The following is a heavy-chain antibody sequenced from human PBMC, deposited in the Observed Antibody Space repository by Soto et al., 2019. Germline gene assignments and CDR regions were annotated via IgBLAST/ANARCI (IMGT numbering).Heavy chain of an antibody. V-gene: IGHV1-3*01. Sequence: QVQLVQSGAEVKKPGASVKVSCKASGYTFSNYLLHWVRQAPGQGLEWMGWINVGNGHTKYSQKFQGRVTFTRDTSATTAYIALSSLRSEDTAVYYCASPSYGSGSYYWGPGTLVTVSS. J-gene: IGHJ4*02. D-gene: IGHD3-10*01. CDR2: INVGNGHT. CDR1: GYTFSNYL. CDR3: ASPSYGSGSYY.